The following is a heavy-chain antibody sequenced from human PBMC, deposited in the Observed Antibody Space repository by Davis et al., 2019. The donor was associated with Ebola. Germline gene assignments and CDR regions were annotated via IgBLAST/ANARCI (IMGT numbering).Heavy chain of an antibody. V-gene: IGHV5-51*01. Sequence: GESLKISCKGSGYTFTSYWIDWVRQTPGKGLEWVGIIYPGDSDTRYSPSFQGQVTISADKSISTAYLQWSSLKASDTAMYYCARGSRGFIAVYYFDYWGQGTLVTVSS. CDR3: ARGSRGFIAVYYFDY. CDR2: IYPGDSDT. CDR1: GYTFTSYW. D-gene: IGHD6-19*01. J-gene: IGHJ4*02.